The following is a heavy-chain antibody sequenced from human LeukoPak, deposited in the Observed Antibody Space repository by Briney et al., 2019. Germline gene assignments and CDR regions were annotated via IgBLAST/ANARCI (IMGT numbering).Heavy chain of an antibody. CDR2: ISRSSSTI. D-gene: IGHD3-22*01. V-gene: IGHV3-48*04. CDR3: ARDLGSYYYDSVGYFDY. Sequence: GGSLRLSCAASGFTFSSYSMNWVRQAPGKGLEWVSYISRSSSTIYYADSVKGRFTISRDNAKNSLYLQMNSLRAEDTAVYYCARDLGSYYYDSVGYFDYWGQGTLVTVSS. CDR1: GFTFSSYS. J-gene: IGHJ4*02.